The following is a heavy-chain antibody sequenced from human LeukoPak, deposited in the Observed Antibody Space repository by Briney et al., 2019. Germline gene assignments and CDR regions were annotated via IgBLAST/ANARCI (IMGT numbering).Heavy chain of an antibody. J-gene: IGHJ4*02. CDR3: AKDRYTGSYSYYFDY. D-gene: IGHD1-26*01. CDR2: ISGSGGNT. CDR1: GFTFSTYA. V-gene: IGHV3-23*01. Sequence: GGSLRLSCAASGFTFSTYAMSSVRQTPEKGLEWVSAISGSGGNTYYADSVKGRFTISRDNSKDTLYLQMNGLRGEDTAVYYCAKDRYTGSYSYYFDYWGQGTLVTVSS.